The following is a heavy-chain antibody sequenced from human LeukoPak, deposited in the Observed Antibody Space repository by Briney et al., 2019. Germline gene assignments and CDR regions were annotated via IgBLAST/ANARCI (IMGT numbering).Heavy chain of an antibody. CDR1: GFTFSSYW. Sequence: PGGSLRLSCAASGFTFSSYWMHWVRQAPGKGLVWVSRINSDASSTSYADSVKGRFTISRDNSKNTLYLQMNSLRAEDTAVYYCARSPLSGTLAYCGGDCYGNAFDIWGQGTMVTVSS. D-gene: IGHD2-21*02. V-gene: IGHV3-74*01. J-gene: IGHJ3*02. CDR3: ARSPLSGTLAYCGGDCYGNAFDI. CDR2: INSDASST.